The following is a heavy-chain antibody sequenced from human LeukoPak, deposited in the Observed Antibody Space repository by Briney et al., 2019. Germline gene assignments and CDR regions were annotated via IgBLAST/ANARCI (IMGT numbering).Heavy chain of an antibody. CDR2: ISSSGVTK. J-gene: IGHJ4*02. CDR3: ARIKDCCGSPHLDF. D-gene: IGHD3-10*01. CDR1: GLNFNDNF. V-gene: IGHV3-11*01. Sequence: GGPLRLSYAASGLNFNDNFMRWIRQAPGKGLECVSYISSSGVTKNYADSVKGRFFISRDNAKISLSLQMDSLRAEDADVCYCARIKDCCGSPHLDFWGQGTMVTVSS.